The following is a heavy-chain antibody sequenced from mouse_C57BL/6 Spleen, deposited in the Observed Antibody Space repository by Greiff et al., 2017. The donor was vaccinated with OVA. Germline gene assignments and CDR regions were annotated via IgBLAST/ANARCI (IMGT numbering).Heavy chain of an antibody. Sequence: EVQVVESGGGLVQPGGSLSLSCAASGFTFTDYYMSWVRQPPGKALEWLGFIRNKANGYTTEYSASVKGRFTISRDNSQSILYLQMNALRAEDSATYYCARYGDYASYAMDYWGQGTSVTVSS. CDR1: GFTFTDYY. V-gene: IGHV7-3*01. D-gene: IGHD2-4*01. CDR3: ARYGDYASYAMDY. J-gene: IGHJ4*01. CDR2: IRNKANGYTT.